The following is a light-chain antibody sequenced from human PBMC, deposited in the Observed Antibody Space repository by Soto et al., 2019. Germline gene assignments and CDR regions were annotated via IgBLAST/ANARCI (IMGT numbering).Light chain of an antibody. V-gene: IGLV2-14*01. CDR3: NSFRVNRLYV. Sequence: QSVLTQPASVSGSPGQTITISCTGTSSDVGGYNAVSWYQHRPGKAPKLIIYEVTHRPPGISDRFSASKSGNTASLTISGLQAEDEGDYYCNSFRVNRLYVFGTGTKVTVL. J-gene: IGLJ1*01. CDR2: EVT. CDR1: SSDVGGYNA.